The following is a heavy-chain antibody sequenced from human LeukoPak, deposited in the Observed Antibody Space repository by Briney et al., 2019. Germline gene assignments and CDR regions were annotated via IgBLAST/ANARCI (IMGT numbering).Heavy chain of an antibody. J-gene: IGHJ3*02. Sequence: ASVKVSCKASGYTFTSYDINWVRQATGQGLEWMGWMNPNSGNTGYAQKFQGRVTMTRDTSISTAYMELSSLRSEDTAVYYCARSERIIMILGGAFDIWGQGTVVTVSS. CDR2: MNPNSGNT. D-gene: IGHD3-22*01. CDR1: GYTFTSYD. CDR3: ARSERIIMILGGAFDI. V-gene: IGHV1-8*01.